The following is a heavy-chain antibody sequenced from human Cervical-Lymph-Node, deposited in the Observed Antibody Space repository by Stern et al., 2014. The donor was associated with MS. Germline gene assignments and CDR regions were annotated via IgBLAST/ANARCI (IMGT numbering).Heavy chain of an antibody. CDR1: GFTFSYHA. J-gene: IGHJ4*02. CDR2: ISYDGSDN. D-gene: IGHD4-17*01. CDR3: ARGGAVTSSEYYFDY. V-gene: IGHV3-30*01. Sequence: VQLVESGGGVVQPGRSLRLSCAASGFTFSYHAMHWVRQAPGKGLEWVAVISYDGSDNYYACSVKGRFTLSRDNSKNTLYLQMNSLRAEDTAVYYCARGGAVTSSEYYFDYWGQGTLVTVSS.